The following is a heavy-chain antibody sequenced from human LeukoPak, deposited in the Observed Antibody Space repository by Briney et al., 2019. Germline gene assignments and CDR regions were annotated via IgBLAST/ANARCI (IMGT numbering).Heavy chain of an antibody. V-gene: IGHV3-21*01. CDR2: ISSSSSYI. J-gene: IGHJ6*03. D-gene: IGHD3-22*01. CDR1: GFTFSSYS. Sequence: GGSLRLSCAASGFTFSSYSMNWVRQAPGKGLEWVSSISSSSSYIYYADSVKGRFTISRDNAKNSLYLQMNSLRAEDTAVYYCAREVDYYDSSGYFPSYYMDVWGKGTTVTVSS. CDR3: AREVDYYDSSGYFPSYYMDV.